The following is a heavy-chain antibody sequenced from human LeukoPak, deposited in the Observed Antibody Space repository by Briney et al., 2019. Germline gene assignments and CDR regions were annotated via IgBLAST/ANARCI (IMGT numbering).Heavy chain of an antibody. Sequence: ASVKVSCKASGYTFTGYYMHWVRQAPGQGLEWMGRNNPNSGGTNYAQKFQGRVTMTRDTSISTAYMELSRLRSDDTAVYYCARDGPYYGDHDYWGQGTLVTVSS. J-gene: IGHJ4*02. V-gene: IGHV1-2*06. D-gene: IGHD4-17*01. CDR3: ARDGPYYGDHDY. CDR2: NNPNSGGT. CDR1: GYTFTGYY.